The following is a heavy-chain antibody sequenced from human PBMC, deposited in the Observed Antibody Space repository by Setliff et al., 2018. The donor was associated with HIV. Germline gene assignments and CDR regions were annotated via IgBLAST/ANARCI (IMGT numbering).Heavy chain of an antibody. D-gene: IGHD3-22*01. CDR1: AGSISSGGYY. CDR3: ARVYGRGYFDTSGYFDY. CDR2: IYYSGST. Sequence: ASETLSLTCTVSAGSISSGGYYWGWIRHPPGKGLEWIGYIYYSGSTYHNPSLKDRVSISVDTSKNQFSLKLSSVTAADTAVYYCARVYGRGYFDTSGYFDYWGQGTPVTVSS. V-gene: IGHV4-31*03. J-gene: IGHJ4*02.